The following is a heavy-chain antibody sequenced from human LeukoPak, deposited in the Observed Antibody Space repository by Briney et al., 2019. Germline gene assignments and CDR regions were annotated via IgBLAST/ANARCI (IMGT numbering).Heavy chain of an antibody. V-gene: IGHV3-11*04. CDR2: ISSSGSTI. CDR1: GFTFSDYY. CDR3: ARAMEGYDILTGYQYYFDY. D-gene: IGHD3-9*01. J-gene: IGHJ4*02. Sequence: GGSLRLPCAASGFTFSDYYMSWIRQAPGKGLEWVSYISSSGSTIYYADSVKGRFTISRDNAKNSLYLQMNSLRAEDTAVYYCARAMEGYDILTGYQYYFDYWGQGTLVTVSS.